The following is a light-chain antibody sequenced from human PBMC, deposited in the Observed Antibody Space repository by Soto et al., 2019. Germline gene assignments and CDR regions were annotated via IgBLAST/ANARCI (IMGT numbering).Light chain of an antibody. CDR3: QKYNNCHNT. J-gene: IGKJ2*01. CDR1: QSVSSD. Sequence: IVMTQSPATLSVSPGERATLSCRASQSVSSDLAWYLQKPGQAPSLIIYGSSTRATGIPARFSGSGSGTECTLTISSLQSEDFAVYYCQKYNNCHNTCGQGTNLEIK. CDR2: GSS. V-gene: IGKV3-15*01.